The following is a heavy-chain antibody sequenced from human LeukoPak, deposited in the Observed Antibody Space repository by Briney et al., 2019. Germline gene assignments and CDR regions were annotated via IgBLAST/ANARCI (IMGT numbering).Heavy chain of an antibody. CDR2: IYPGDSDT. V-gene: IGHV5-51*01. Sequence: GESLKISCKGSGYSFTNYWIGWGRQMPGKGLEWMWIIYPGDSDTRYSPSFQGQVTISADKSISTAYLQWSSLKASDTAMYYCARHVTSDTAMDYWGQGTLVTVSS. D-gene: IGHD5-18*01. CDR1: GYSFTNYW. CDR3: ARHVTSDTAMDY. J-gene: IGHJ4*02.